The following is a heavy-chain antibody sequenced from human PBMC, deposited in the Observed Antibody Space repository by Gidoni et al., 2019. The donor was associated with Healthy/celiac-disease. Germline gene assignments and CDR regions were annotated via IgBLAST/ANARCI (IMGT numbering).Heavy chain of an antibody. J-gene: IGHJ5*02. CDR3: ARLRSSSWRDRYNWFDP. V-gene: IGHV4-59*08. Sequence: QVQLQESGPGLVKPPETLSLTCTVSGGSISSYYWSWIRQPPGKGLEWIGYIYSSGSTNYNPSLKSRVTISVDTSTNQFSLKLSSVTAADTAVYYCARLRSSSWRDRYNWFDPWGQGTLVTVSS. CDR1: GGSISSYY. CDR2: IYSSGST. D-gene: IGHD6-13*01.